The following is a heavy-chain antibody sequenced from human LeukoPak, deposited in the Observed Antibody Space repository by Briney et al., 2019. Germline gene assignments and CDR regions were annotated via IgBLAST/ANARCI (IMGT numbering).Heavy chain of an antibody. J-gene: IGHJ3*02. D-gene: IGHD2-2*01. CDR1: GGTFSSYT. CDR3: ASPRALYCSSTSCQSANGAFDI. Sequence: SVKVSCKASGGTFSSYTISWVRQAPGQGLEWMGRIIPILGIANYAQKFQGRVTITADKSTSTAYMELSSLRSEDTAVYYCASPRALYCSSTSCQSANGAFDIWGQGTMVTVSS. V-gene: IGHV1-69*02. CDR2: IIPILGIA.